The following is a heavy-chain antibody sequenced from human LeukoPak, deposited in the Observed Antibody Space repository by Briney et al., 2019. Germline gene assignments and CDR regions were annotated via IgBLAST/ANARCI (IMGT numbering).Heavy chain of an antibody. CDR2: MSSRGSTM. CDR3: ARGQLWQTGWFDP. V-gene: IGHV3-48*03. CDR1: GFTLSSYE. Sequence: GGSLRLSCVASGFTLSSYEMNWVREAPGRGLEWVSYMSSRGSTMYYADSVKGRFTISRDNAKNSVYLQMNSLRPEDTAVYFCARGQLWQTGWFDPWGQGTLVTVSS. D-gene: IGHD5-24*01. J-gene: IGHJ5*02.